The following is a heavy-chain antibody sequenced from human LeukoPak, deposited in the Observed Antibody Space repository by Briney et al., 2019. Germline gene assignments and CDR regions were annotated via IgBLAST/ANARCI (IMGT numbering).Heavy chain of an antibody. D-gene: IGHD3-10*01. CDR2: ISGRGEAI. V-gene: IGHV3-48*03. CDR1: GFTFSSYE. CDR3: ARDLVVRGRWSWFDP. J-gene: IGHJ5*02. Sequence: PGGSLRLSCAASGFTFSSYEMNWVRQAPGKGLEWISYISGRGEAIFYADSVQGRFTISRDNAKNSLYLQMNSLRAEDTAVYYCARDLVVRGRWSWFDPWGQGTLVTVSS.